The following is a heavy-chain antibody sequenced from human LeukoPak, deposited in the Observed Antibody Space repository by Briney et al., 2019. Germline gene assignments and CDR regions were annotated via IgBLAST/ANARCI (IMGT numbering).Heavy chain of an antibody. V-gene: IGHV4-59*02. CDR1: GASVSTSH. J-gene: IGHJ5*02. CDR2: LSYTGKT. Sequence: SETLSLTCLVSGASVSTSHWNWIRQPPGKGLEWIGCLSYTGKTDYNPCLTSRATISLGTSKNQVSLKLRSVTAADTSVYYCSEGYFEPFDHWGQGTLVVVSS. CDR3: SEGYFEPFDH. D-gene: IGHD2/OR15-2a*01.